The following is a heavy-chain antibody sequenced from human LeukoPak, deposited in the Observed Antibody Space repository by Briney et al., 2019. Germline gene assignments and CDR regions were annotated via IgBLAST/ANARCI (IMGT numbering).Heavy chain of an antibody. CDR1: GFTFSSYS. CDR3: AREQVGATRCCGVDY. V-gene: IGHV3-21*01. D-gene: IGHD1-26*01. CDR2: ISSSSSYI. J-gene: IGHJ4*02. Sequence: PGGSLRLSCAASGFTFSSYSMNWVRQAPGKGLEWVSSISSSSSYIYYADSVKGRFTISRDNAKNSLYLQMNSLRAEDTAVYYCAREQVGATRCCGVDYWGQGTLVTVSS.